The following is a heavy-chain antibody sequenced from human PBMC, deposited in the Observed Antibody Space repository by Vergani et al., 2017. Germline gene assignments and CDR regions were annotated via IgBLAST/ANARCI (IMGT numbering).Heavy chain of an antibody. CDR1: GYTFTSYG. CDR2: ISAYNGNT. D-gene: IGHD2-21*02. CDR3: ARDPDIVVVPAAIALAYCGGDCYSGFDY. Sequence: QVQLVQSGAEVKKPGASVKVSCKASGYTFTSYGISWVRQAPGQGLEWMGWISAYNGNTNYAQKLQGRVTMTTDTSTSTAYMELRSLRSDDTAVYYCARDPDIVVVPAAIALAYCGGDCYSGFDYWGQGTLVTVSS. V-gene: IGHV1-18*04. J-gene: IGHJ4*02.